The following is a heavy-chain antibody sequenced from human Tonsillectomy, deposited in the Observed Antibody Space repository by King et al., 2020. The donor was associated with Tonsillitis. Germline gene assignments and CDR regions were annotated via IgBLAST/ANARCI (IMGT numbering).Heavy chain of an antibody. CDR3: ASSAGTFSYYYYMDV. V-gene: IGHV3-33*08. CDR2: IWYDGSNK. Sequence: VQLVESGGGVVQPGRSLRLSCAASGFTFSSYGMHWVRQAPGKGLEWVALIWYDGSNKYYADSVKGRFTISRDNSENTLYLQMNSLRAEDTAVYYCASSAGTFSYYYYMDVWGKGTTVTVSS. D-gene: IGHD6-13*01. J-gene: IGHJ6*03. CDR1: GFTFSSYG.